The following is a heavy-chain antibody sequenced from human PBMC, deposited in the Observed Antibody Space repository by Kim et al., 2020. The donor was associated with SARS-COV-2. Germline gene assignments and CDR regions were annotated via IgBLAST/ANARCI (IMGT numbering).Heavy chain of an antibody. CDR3: ARQIRKQTYYYDSSGYLGFDY. J-gene: IGHJ4*02. D-gene: IGHD3-22*01. CDR2: IYYSGST. V-gene: IGHV4-39*01. Sequence: SETLSLTCTVSGGSISSSSYYWGWIRQPPGKGLEWIGSIYYSGSTYYNPSLKSRVTISVDTSKNQFSLKLSSVTAADTAVYYCARQIRKQTYYYDSSGYLGFDYWGQGTLVTVSS. CDR1: GGSISSSSYY.